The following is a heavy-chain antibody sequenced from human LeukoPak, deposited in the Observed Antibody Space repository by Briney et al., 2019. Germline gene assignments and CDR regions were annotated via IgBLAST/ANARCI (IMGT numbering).Heavy chain of an antibody. J-gene: IGHJ6*02. CDR2: IYYSGST. D-gene: IGHD2-2*01. CDR3: AREKIVVVPAAIYYYYGMDV. CDR1: GGSISPYY. V-gene: IGHV4-59*01. Sequence: SETLSLTCTVSGGSISPYYWNWIRQPPGKELEWIGYIYYSGSTNYNPSLKSRVTISVDTSKNQFSLKLSSVTAADTAVYYCAREKIVVVPAAIYYYYGMDVWGQGTTVTVSS.